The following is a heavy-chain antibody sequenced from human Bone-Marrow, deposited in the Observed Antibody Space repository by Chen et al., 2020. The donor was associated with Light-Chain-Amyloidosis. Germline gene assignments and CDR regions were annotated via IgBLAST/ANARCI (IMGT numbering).Heavy chain of an antibody. CDR1: GFTFSRYL. D-gene: IGHD6-25*01. V-gene: IGHV3-7*01. Sequence: EVRLVESGGGLVQPGGSLRLSCEASGFTFSRYLLSWVRQAPGKGLEWVANIREDGNEKYYVQSVKGRFTISRDNAKNAVYLQMHSLGAEDSAIYFCARESSVAAPYYLDYWGQGIRVTVSA. CDR3: ARESSVAAPYYLDY. CDR2: IREDGNEK. J-gene: IGHJ4*02.